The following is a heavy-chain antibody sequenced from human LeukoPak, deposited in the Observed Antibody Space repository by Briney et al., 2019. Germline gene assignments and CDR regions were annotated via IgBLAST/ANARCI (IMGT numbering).Heavy chain of an antibody. CDR2: VSDSGSSA. J-gene: IGHJ4*02. Sequence: GGSLRLSCAVSGYTFRNYGMSWVRQAPGKGLEWVSVVSDSGSSAYYTDSVKGRFTISRDNSKNTLYLQMNSLRAEDTAVYYCAPDRRGAAWSLDYWGQGTLVTVSS. V-gene: IGHV3-23*01. D-gene: IGHD2-15*01. CDR1: GYTFRNYG. CDR3: APDRRGAAWSLDY.